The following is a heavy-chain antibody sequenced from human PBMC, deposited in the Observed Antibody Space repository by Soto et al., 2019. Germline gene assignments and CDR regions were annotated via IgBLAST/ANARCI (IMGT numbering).Heavy chain of an antibody. D-gene: IGHD6-13*01. J-gene: IGHJ4*02. Sequence: VSLKISCEASGFIFTNFWMHWVRQAPGKGLVWVSRIDTSGSSTSYADSVKGRFTISRDNAKNTVSLQMNSLRAEDTGVYYCAKDSWYFDLWSQGSLVTVSS. CDR3: AKDSWYFDL. V-gene: IGHV3-74*01. CDR1: GFIFTNFW. CDR2: IDTSGSST.